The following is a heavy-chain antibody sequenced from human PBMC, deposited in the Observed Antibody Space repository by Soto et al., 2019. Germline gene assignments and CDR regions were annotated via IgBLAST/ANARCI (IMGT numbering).Heavy chain of an antibody. J-gene: IGHJ4*02. D-gene: IGHD3-16*02. V-gene: IGHV3-23*01. CDR1: GFTFSSYA. Sequence: EVQLLESGGGLVQPGGSLRLSCAASGFTFSSYAMSWVRQAPGKGLEWVSAISGSGGSTYYADSVKGRFTISRDNSKNTLYLQMNSLRAEDTAVYYCAKLSGLHLGELSSYFGYWGQGTLVTVSS. CDR2: ISGSGGST. CDR3: AKLSGLHLGELSSYFGY.